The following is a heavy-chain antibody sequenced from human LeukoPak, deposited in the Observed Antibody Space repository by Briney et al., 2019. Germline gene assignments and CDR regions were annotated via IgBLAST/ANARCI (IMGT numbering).Heavy chain of an antibody. CDR3: ARRYFDSSIDY. J-gene: IGHJ4*02. CDR2: ISSSSSYI. CDR1: VFTFSSYR. Sequence: GGSLRLSCAASVFTFSSYRMSWVRQALWKGLEWVSSISSSSSYIYYADSVKGRFTISRDNAKNSLYLQMNSLRAEDTAVYYCARRYFDSSIDYWGQGTLVTVSS. D-gene: IGHD3-9*01. V-gene: IGHV3-21*01.